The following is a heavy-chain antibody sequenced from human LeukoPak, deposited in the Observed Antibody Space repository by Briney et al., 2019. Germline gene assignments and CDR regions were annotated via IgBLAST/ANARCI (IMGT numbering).Heavy chain of an antibody. D-gene: IGHD6-13*01. CDR3: AREGIAAAFDY. Sequence: GGSLRLSCAASGFTVSSNYMSWVRQAPGKGLEWGSVIYSGGSTYYEDSVRGRFTITRDNSKNTLYLQKNSLRAEDTAVDYCAREGIAAAFDYWGQGTLVIASS. V-gene: IGHV3-53*01. CDR1: GFTVSSNY. J-gene: IGHJ4*01. CDR2: IYSGGST.